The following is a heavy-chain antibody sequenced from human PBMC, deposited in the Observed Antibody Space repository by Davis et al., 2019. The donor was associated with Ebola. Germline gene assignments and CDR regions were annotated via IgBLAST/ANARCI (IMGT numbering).Heavy chain of an antibody. CDR1: GYTFTSYD. CDR3: ASGGYDFWSGYYATVLDAFDI. V-gene: IGHV1-8*01. CDR2: MNPNSGNT. J-gene: IGHJ3*02. D-gene: IGHD3-3*01. Sequence: ASVKVSCKASGYTFTSYDINWVRQATGQGLEWMGWMNPNSGNTGYAQKFQGRVTMTRNTSISTAYMELRSLRSEDTAVYYCASGGYDFWSGYYATVLDAFDIWGQGTMVTVSS.